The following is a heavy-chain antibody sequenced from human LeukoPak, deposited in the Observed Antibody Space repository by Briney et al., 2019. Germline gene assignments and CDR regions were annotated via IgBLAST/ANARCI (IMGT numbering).Heavy chain of an antibody. V-gene: IGHV1-58*02. CDR1: GFTFTSSA. CDR3: AAVDYYDSGARDY. CDR2: IVVGSGNT. Sequence: GASVKVSXKASGFTFTSSAMQWVRQARGQRLEWIGWIVVGSGNTNYAQKFQERVTITRDMSTSTAYMELSSLRSEDTAVYYCAAVDYYDSGARDYWGQGTLVTVSS. D-gene: IGHD3-22*01. J-gene: IGHJ4*02.